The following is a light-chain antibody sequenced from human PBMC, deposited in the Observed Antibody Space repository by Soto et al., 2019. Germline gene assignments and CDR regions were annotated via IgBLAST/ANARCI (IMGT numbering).Light chain of an antibody. CDR2: GAS. CDR1: QSVSSSY. J-gene: IGKJ4*01. Sequence: EIVLTQSPGTLSLSPWERATLSCRASQSVSSSYLAWYQQKPGQAPRLLIYGASSRATGIPDRFSGSGSGTDFTLTISRLEPEDFAVYYCQQYGSSPGLTFGGGTKVDTK. V-gene: IGKV3-20*01. CDR3: QQYGSSPGLT.